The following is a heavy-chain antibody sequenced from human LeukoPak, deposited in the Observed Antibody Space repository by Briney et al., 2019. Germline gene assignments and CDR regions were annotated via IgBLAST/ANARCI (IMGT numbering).Heavy chain of an antibody. CDR2: ISFSGEST. Sequence: PGGSLRLSCAASAFTFSSSPMTWVRQAPGEGLEWVSTISFSGESTYYADSVNGRFTISRDNSKNALYLQMKSLRAEDTAVYYCAKGSPAAGIRGAFDYWGQGTLVTVSS. V-gene: IGHV3-23*01. CDR3: AKGSPAAGIRGAFDY. D-gene: IGHD6-13*01. J-gene: IGHJ4*02. CDR1: AFTFSSSP.